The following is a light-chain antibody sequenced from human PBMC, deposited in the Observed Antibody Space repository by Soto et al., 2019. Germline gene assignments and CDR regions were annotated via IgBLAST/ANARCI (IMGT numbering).Light chain of an antibody. CDR1: QGISSY. J-gene: IGKJ3*01. Sequence: DIQLTQSPSFLSASVGDRVTITCRASQGISSYLAWYQQKPGKAPKLLIYAASTLQSGVPSRFRGSGSGTEFTLTISSLQPEDFATYYCQQLNSRFTFGPGTKVDIK. CDR2: AAS. V-gene: IGKV1-9*01. CDR3: QQLNSRFT.